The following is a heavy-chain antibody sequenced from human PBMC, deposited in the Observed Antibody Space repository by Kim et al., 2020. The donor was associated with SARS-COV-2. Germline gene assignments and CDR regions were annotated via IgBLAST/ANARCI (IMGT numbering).Heavy chain of an antibody. V-gene: IGHV4-34*01. D-gene: IGHD3-3*01. J-gene: IGHJ6*02. CDR3: ARRTVFWSRKYYYYYYGMDV. Sequence: RVTISVDTSKNQFSLKLSSVTAADTAVYYCARRTVFWSRKYYYYYYGMDVWGQGTTVTVSS.